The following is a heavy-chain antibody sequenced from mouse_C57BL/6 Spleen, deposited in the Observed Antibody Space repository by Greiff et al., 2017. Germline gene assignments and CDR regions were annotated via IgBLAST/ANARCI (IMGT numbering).Heavy chain of an antibody. V-gene: IGHV1-52*01. D-gene: IGHD3-2*02. CDR2: IDPSDSET. CDR1: GYTFTSYW. J-gene: IGHJ4*01. Sequence: QVQLQQPGAELVRPGSSVKLSCKASGYTFTSYWMHWVKQRPIQGLEWIGNIDPSDSETHYNQKFKDKATLTVAKSSSTAYMQLSSLASEDSAVYYCARGVTAQATTGYYAMDYWGQGTSVTVSS. CDR3: ARGVTAQATTGYYAMDY.